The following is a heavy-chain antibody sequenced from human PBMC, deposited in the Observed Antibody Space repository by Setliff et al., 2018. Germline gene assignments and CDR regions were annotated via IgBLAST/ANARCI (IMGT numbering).Heavy chain of an antibody. J-gene: IGHJ4*02. V-gene: IGHV4-61*02. D-gene: IGHD3-10*01. CDR3: ARDRTYYGSGTYTRWFDY. Sequence: SETLSLTCTVSGDSISRAKYYWSWIRQSAGKGLECIGRIYTDGSTKYNPSLNSRVTLLIDTAKNQISLRLSSVTAADTAVYYCARDRTYYGSGTYTRWFDYWGQGTLVTVSS. CDR2: IYTDGST. CDR1: GDSISRAKYY.